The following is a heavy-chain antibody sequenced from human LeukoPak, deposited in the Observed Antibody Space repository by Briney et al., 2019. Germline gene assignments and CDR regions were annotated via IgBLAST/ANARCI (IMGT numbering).Heavy chain of an antibody. D-gene: IGHD3-10*01. CDR3: ARDATGMGNYFNY. CDR2: IHHSEST. V-gene: IGHV4-38-2*02. J-gene: IGHJ4*02. CDR1: GYSIRSTYY. Sequence: TSSETLSLTCTVSGYSIRSTYYWGWIRQPPGKGLEWIGSIHHSESTYYNPSLKSRVTISVDTSKNQFSLKLSSVTAADTAVYYCARDATGMGNYFNYWGQGTLVTVSS.